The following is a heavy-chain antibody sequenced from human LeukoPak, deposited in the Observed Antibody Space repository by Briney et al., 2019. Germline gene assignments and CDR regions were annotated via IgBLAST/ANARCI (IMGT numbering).Heavy chain of an antibody. CDR3: ARDIWLGPSVEY. D-gene: IGHD6-19*01. CDR1: GFTFSDYY. V-gene: IGHV3-11*01. Sequence: KPGGSLRPSCAAPGFTFSDYYMSWIRQAPGKGLEWISYISSSGSSIFYADSVKGRFTISRDNAKNSVFLQMNSLRAEDTAVYYCARDIWLGPSVEYWGQGTLVTVSS. CDR2: ISSSGSSI. J-gene: IGHJ4*02.